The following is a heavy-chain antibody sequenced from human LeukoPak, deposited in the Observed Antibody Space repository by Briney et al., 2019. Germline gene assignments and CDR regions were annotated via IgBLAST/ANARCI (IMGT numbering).Heavy chain of an antibody. CDR1: GFTVSSNY. CDR2: IYSGGST. J-gene: IGHJ3*02. D-gene: IGHD2-15*01. Sequence: QTGGSLRLSCAASGFTVSSNYMSWVRQAPGKGLEWVSVIYSGGSTYYADSVKGRFTISRDNSKNTLYLQMNSLRAEDTAVYYCARGYAPSRLGIRGAFDIWGQGTMVTVSS. CDR3: ARGYAPSRLGIRGAFDI. V-gene: IGHV3-53*01.